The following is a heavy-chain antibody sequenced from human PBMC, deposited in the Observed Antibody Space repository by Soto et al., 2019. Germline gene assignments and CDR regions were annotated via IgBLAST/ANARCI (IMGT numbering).Heavy chain of an antibody. CDR1: GFTFSSYS. D-gene: IGHD5-18*01. V-gene: IGHV3-48*01. Sequence: EVQLVESGGGLVQPGGSLRLSCAASGFTFSSYSMNWVRQAPGKGLEWVSYISSSSSTIYYADSVKGRFTISRDNAKNSLDLQMNSLRAEETAVYYCARDSGYSYGPLDYWGQGTLVTVSS. J-gene: IGHJ4*02. CDR3: ARDSGYSYGPLDY. CDR2: ISSSSSTI.